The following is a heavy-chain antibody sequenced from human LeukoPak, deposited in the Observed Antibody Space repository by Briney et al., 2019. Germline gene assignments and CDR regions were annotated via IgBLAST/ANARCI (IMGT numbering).Heavy chain of an antibody. D-gene: IGHD3-22*01. J-gene: IGHJ6*03. Sequence: SETLSLTCAVYGGSFSGYYWIWLRQPPGKGREGMGEINHSGSTNYNPSLKSRVTISVDTSKNHFSLKLSSVTAADTAVYYCARAPYYYDSSGYYNLYYYYYMDVWGKGTTVTISS. CDR3: ARAPYYYDSSGYYNLYYYYYMDV. V-gene: IGHV4-34*01. CDR1: GGSFSGYY. CDR2: INHSGST.